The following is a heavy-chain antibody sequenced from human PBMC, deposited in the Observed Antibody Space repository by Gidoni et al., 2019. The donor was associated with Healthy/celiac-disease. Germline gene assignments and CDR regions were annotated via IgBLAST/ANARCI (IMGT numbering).Heavy chain of an antibody. CDR2: IIPIFGTA. Sequence: QVQLVQSGADVKKPWSSVKFSCKASGGNFSSYAISWGRQAPGQGLEWMGGIIPIFGTANYAQKFQGRVTITADESTSTAYMELSSLRSEDTAVYYCARDGSGVLNFLAFDIWGQGTMVTVSS. CDR3: ARDGSGVLNFLAFDI. J-gene: IGHJ3*02. D-gene: IGHD3-10*01. V-gene: IGHV1-69*01. CDR1: GGNFSSYA.